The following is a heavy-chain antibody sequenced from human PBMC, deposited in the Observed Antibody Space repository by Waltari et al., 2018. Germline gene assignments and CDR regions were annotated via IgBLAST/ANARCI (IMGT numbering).Heavy chain of an antibody. CDR1: GVTFSSYW. V-gene: IGHV3-7*01. D-gene: IGHD2-21*02. Sequence: VQLVESGGGLVQPGGSLRLSCAASGVTFSSYWLSWLRQAPGKGLEWVANIKQDGSEKYYVDSVKGRFTISRDNAKNSLYLQMNSLRAEDTAVYYCAKVGEYGGHYHFDYWGQGALVTVSS. CDR2: IKQDGSEK. J-gene: IGHJ4*02. CDR3: AKVGEYGGHYHFDY.